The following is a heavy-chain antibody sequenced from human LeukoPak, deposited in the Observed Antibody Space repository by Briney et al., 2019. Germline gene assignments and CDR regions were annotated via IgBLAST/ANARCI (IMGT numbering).Heavy chain of an antibody. J-gene: IGHJ4*02. CDR3: ARVYYGDSGDY. CDR2: MNLNSGNT. Sequence: ASVKVSCKASGYTFTGYHMHWVRQATGQGLEWMGWMNLNSGNTGYAQKFQGRVTMTRNTSISTAYMELSSLRSEDTAVYYCARVYYGDSGDYWGQGTLVTVSS. V-gene: IGHV1-8*02. CDR1: GYTFTGYH. D-gene: IGHD4-17*01.